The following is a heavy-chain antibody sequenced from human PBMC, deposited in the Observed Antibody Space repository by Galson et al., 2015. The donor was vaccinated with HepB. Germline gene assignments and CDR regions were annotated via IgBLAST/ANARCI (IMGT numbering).Heavy chain of an antibody. D-gene: IGHD3-22*01. Sequence: SLRLSCAASGFTFSRHTMSWVRQTPGQGLQWLSYISTNGANIHYADSVKGRFTVARDNAKNTMFLQLNSLRAEDTAVYYCTRGFPYYNNELNDYWGQGTLVTVSS. CDR3: TRGFPYYNNELNDY. CDR2: ISTNGANI. CDR1: GFTFSRHT. V-gene: IGHV3-48*04. J-gene: IGHJ4*02.